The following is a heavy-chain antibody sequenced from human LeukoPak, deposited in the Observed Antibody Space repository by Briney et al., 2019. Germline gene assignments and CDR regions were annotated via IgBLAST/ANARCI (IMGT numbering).Heavy chain of an antibody. Sequence: PGGSLRLSCTASGFTFGDYAMSWFRQAPGKGLEWVGFIRSKAYGGTTEYAAPVKGRFTISRDDSKSIAYLQMNSLKTEDTAVYYCTRDRDDILTGYIGAGGFDYWGQGTLVTVSS. CDR1: GFTFGDYA. D-gene: IGHD3-9*01. V-gene: IGHV3-49*03. CDR3: TRDRDDILTGYIGAGGFDY. J-gene: IGHJ4*02. CDR2: IRSKAYGGTT.